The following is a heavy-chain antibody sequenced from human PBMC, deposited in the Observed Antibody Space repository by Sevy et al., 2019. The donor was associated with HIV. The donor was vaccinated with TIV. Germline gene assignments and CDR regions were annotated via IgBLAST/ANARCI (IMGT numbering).Heavy chain of an antibody. CDR1: GFTFSSYA. V-gene: IGHV3-23*01. CDR3: ALGGYYKDSSGYYYLDY. Sequence: GGSLRLSCAASGFTFSSYAMHWVRQGPGKGLEWVSGISGSGGSTYYADSVKGRFTISKDISKNTLYLQMNSLRAEDSALYYCALGGYYKDSSGYYYLDYWGQGTRVTVSS. J-gene: IGHJ4*02. CDR2: ISGSGGST. D-gene: IGHD3-22*01.